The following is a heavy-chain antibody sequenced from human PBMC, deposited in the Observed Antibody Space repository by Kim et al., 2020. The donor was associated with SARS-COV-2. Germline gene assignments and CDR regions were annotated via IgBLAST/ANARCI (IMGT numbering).Heavy chain of an antibody. CDR3: ARGGQRVLWFGEEVTPYYYYGMDV. D-gene: IGHD3-10*01. Sequence: GGSLRLSCAASGFTFSSYGMHWVRQAPGKGLEWVAVIWYDGSNKYYADSVKGRFTISRDNSKNTLYLQMNSLRAEDTAVYYCARGGQRVLWFGEEVTPYYYYGMDVWGQGTTVTVSS. CDR1: GFTFSSYG. J-gene: IGHJ6*02. CDR2: IWYDGSNK. V-gene: IGHV3-33*01.